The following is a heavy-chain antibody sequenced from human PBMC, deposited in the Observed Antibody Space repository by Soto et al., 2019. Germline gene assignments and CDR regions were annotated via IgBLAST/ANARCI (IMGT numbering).Heavy chain of an antibody. CDR1: GYTFTSYD. CDR2: MNPNSGNT. D-gene: IGHD1-1*01. J-gene: IGHJ6*03. V-gene: IGHV1-8*01. Sequence: GASVKVSCKASGYTFTSYDINWVRQATGQGLEWMGWMNPNSGNTGYAQKFQGRVTMTRNTSISTAYMELSSLRSEDTAVYYCARRSYNNNDWSWYYYYYMDVWGKGTTVTVSS. CDR3: ARRSYNNNDWSWYYYYYMDV.